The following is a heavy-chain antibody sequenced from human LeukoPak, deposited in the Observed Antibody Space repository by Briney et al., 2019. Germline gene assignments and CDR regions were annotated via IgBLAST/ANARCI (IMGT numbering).Heavy chain of an antibody. CDR1: GDSVPSKSAA. CDR3: ARDSFSYSSSSSAFDD. Sequence: SQTLSLTCAISGDSVPSKSAAWNWKRQSPSRGLEWLSRTYYRSKWYNDYAVSVTNRISINPDTSKNQFSLQLNSVTPEDTAVYYCARDSFSYSSSSSAFDDWGQGSLVTVSS. CDR2: TYYRSKWYN. D-gene: IGHD6-6*01. V-gene: IGHV6-1*01. J-gene: IGHJ4*02.